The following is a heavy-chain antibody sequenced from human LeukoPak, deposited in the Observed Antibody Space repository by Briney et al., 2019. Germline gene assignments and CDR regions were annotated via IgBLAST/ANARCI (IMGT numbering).Heavy chain of an antibody. V-gene: IGHV3-30*04. D-gene: IGHD5-12*01. J-gene: IGHJ4*02. Sequence: GRSLSLSCAASGFTFSSYAMHWVRQAPGEGLEWVAVISYAGSNKYYADSVKGRFTISRDNSKDTLYLQMNSLRAEDTAVYYCARNENSGWGYFDYWGQGTLVTVSS. CDR1: GFTFSSYA. CDR2: ISYAGSNK. CDR3: ARNENSGWGYFDY.